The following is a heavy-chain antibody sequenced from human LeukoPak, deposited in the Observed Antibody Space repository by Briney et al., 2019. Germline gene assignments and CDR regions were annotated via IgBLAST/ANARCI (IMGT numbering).Heavy chain of an antibody. Sequence: ASVKVSCKASGYTFTSYYMHWVRQAPGPGLEWMGIINPSGGSISYAQKFQGRVTMTRDTSTSTVYMKLSSLRSEDTAVYYCARDLYSSSWPRTKGMDVWGQGTTVTVSS. D-gene: IGHD6-13*01. CDR2: INPSGGSI. V-gene: IGHV1-46*01. CDR3: ARDLYSSSWPRTKGMDV. J-gene: IGHJ6*02. CDR1: GYTFTSYY.